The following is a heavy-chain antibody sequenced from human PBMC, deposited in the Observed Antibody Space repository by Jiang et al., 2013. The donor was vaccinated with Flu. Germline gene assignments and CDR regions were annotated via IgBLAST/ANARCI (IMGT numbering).Heavy chain of an antibody. V-gene: IGHV1-46*01. CDR3: ARDQPSGYYFVGVSYYYYGMDV. J-gene: IGHJ6*04. Sequence: GLEWMGIINPSGGSTSYAQKFQGRVTMTRDTSTSTVYMELSSLGSEDTAVYYCARDQPSGYYFVGVSYYYYGMDVWGKGTTVTVSS. D-gene: IGHD3-22*01. CDR2: INPSGGST.